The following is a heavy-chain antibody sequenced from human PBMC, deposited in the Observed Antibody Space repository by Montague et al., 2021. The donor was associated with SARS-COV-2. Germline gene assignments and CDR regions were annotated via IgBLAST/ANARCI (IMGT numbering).Heavy chain of an antibody. D-gene: IGHD3-22*01. CDR3: ARPNSDVISLIQVRSGIGFDI. V-gene: IGHV3-21*01. CDR1: GFTFSTYA. J-gene: IGHJ3*02. Sequence: SLRLSCTASGFTFSTYAMSWVRQAPGKGLEWVSSLSAADTYVYYADSMKGRFTVSRDDAKNSLYLQMDNLRVEDTAIYYCARPNSDVISLIQVRSGIGFDIWGQGAQVTVSS. CDR2: LSAADTYV.